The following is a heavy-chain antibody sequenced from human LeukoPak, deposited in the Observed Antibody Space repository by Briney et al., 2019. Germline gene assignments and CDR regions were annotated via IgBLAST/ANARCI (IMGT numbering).Heavy chain of an antibody. D-gene: IGHD6-13*01. CDR1: GFTFSSYA. Sequence: GGSLRLSCAASGFTFSSYAMHWVRQAPGKGLEWVAVISYDGSNKYYADSVKGRFTISRDNSKNTLYLQMNSLRAEDTAVYYCASTIAAAGYDAFDIWGQGTMVTVSS. J-gene: IGHJ3*02. CDR3: ASTIAAAGYDAFDI. CDR2: ISYDGSNK. V-gene: IGHV3-30*04.